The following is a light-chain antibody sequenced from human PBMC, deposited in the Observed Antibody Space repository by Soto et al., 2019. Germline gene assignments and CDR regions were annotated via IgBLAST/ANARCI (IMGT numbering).Light chain of an antibody. J-gene: IGKJ1*01. CDR3: QHYNSYSEA. CDR1: QTISSW. V-gene: IGKV1-5*03. Sequence: DIQMTQSPSTLSGSVGDRVTITCRASQTISSWLAWYQQKPGKAPKLLIYKASTLKSGVPQRFSGSGSGTEFTLTISSLQPDDFATYYCQHYNSYSEAFGQGTKVEL. CDR2: KAS.